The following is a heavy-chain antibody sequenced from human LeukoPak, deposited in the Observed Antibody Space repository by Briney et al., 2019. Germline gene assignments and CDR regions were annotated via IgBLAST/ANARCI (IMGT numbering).Heavy chain of an antibody. D-gene: IGHD4-17*01. CDR1: GFTFSNYG. J-gene: IGHJ3*02. V-gene: IGHV3-30*18. CDR2: ISYDGSNK. Sequence: PGRSLRLSCAASGFTFSNYGMHWVRQAPGKGLEWVAVISYDGSNKYYADSVKGRFTISRDNSKNTLYLQMNSLRAEDTALYYCAKATVTTPFGAFDIWGQGTMVTVSS. CDR3: AKATVTTPFGAFDI.